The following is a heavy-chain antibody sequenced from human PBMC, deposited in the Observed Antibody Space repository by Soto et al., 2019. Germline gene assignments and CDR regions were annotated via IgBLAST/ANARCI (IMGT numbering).Heavy chain of an antibody. CDR1: GFTVSSNY. CDR2: IYSGGST. CDR3: ARDAYYYDSSGYYLNYYYYYGMDV. Sequence: GGSLRLSCAASGFTVSSNYMSWVRQAPGKGLEWVSVIYSGGSTYYADSVKGRFTISRDNSKNTLYLQMNSLRAEDTAVYYCARDAYYYDSSGYYLNYYYYYGMDVWGQGTTVTV. J-gene: IGHJ6*02. D-gene: IGHD3-22*01. V-gene: IGHV3-53*01.